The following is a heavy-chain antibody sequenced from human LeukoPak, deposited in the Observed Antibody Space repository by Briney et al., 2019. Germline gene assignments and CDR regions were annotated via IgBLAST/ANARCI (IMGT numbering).Heavy chain of an antibody. J-gene: IGHJ4*02. CDR1: GFTFSVYA. Sequence: PGRSLRLSCAASGFTFSVYATHWVRQTPGKGLEWVAVMSNDGSNTYYADSVKGRFTISRDNAKNSLYLQMNSLRAEDTAVYYCADQSGSYLHYWGQGTLVTVSS. CDR2: MSNDGSNT. CDR3: ADQSGSYLHY. V-gene: IGHV3-30-3*01. D-gene: IGHD1-26*01.